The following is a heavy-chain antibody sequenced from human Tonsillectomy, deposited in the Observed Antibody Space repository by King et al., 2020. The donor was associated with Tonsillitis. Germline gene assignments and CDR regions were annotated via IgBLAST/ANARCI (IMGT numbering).Heavy chain of an antibody. V-gene: IGHV4-59*01. CDR2: IYYSGST. D-gene: IGHD6-13*01. CDR3: ARGGEAAAWSPGRWFDP. Sequence: VQLQESGPGLVKPSETLSLTCTVSGGSISSYYWSWIRQPPGKGLEWIGYIYYSGSTNYNPSLKSRVTISVDTSKNPFSLKLSSVTAADTAVYYCARGGEAAAWSPGRWFDPWGQGTLVTVSS. CDR1: GGSISSYY. J-gene: IGHJ5*02.